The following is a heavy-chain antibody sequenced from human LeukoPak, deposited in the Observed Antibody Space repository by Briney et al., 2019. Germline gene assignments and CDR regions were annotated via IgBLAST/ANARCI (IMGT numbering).Heavy chain of an antibody. CDR3: ARTVGYCSGGSCPNFDY. CDR1: GGSISSGDYY. Sequence: SETLSLTCTVSGGSISSGDYYWSWIRQPPGKGLEWIGYIYYSGSTYYNPSLKGRVTISVDTSKNQFSLKLSSVTAADTAVYYCARTVGYCSGGSCPNFDYWGQGTLVTVSS. CDR2: IYYSGST. D-gene: IGHD2-15*01. J-gene: IGHJ4*02. V-gene: IGHV4-30-4*01.